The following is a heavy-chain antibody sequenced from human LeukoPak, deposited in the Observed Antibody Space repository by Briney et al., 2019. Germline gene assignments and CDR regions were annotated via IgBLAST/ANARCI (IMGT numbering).Heavy chain of an antibody. CDR3: AKAEYYDSSPFDY. J-gene: IGHJ4*02. D-gene: IGHD3-22*01. CDR2: ISGSGGNT. V-gene: IGHV3-23*01. CDR1: GFTFSSYA. Sequence: GGSLRLSCGGSGFTFSSYALSWVRQAPGKGLEWVSDISGSGGNTYYADSVKGRFTISRDNSKSTMYLQMNSLRAEDTAVYYCAKAEYYDSSPFDYWGQGTLVTVSS.